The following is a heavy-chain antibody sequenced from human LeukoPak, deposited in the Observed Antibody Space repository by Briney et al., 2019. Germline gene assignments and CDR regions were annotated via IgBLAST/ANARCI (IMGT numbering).Heavy chain of an antibody. CDR1: GGSFSAYY. CDR2: IYHSGST. J-gene: IGHJ4*02. V-gene: IGHV4-34*01. D-gene: IGHD3-10*01. Sequence: SETLSLTCGVYGGSFSAYYWSWIRQPPGKGLEWIGEIYHSGSTNYNPSLKSRVTISVDTSKNQFSLKLSSVTAADTAVYYCARCISMVRGVIRPPDYWGQGTLVTVSS. CDR3: ARCISMVRGVIRPPDY.